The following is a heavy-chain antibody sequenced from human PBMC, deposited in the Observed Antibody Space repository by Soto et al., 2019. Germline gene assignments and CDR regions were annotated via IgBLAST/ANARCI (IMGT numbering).Heavy chain of an antibody. Sequence: SVKVSCKASGGTFSSYTISWVRQAPGQGLEWMGRIIPILGIANYAQKFQGRVTITADKSTSTAYMELSSLRSEDTAVYYCASESSPPYCSSNSCYTGWGQGTLVTVSS. CDR3: ASESSPPYCSSNSCYTG. V-gene: IGHV1-69*02. CDR2: IIPILGIA. CDR1: GGTFSSYT. J-gene: IGHJ4*02. D-gene: IGHD2-2*02.